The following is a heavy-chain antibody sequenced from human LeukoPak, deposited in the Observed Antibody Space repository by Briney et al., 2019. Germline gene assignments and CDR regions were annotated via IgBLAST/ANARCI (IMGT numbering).Heavy chain of an antibody. D-gene: IGHD3-22*01. Sequence: GGSLRLSCAASGFTFSSYWMSWVRQAPGKGLEWVANIKQDGSEKYYVDSGKGRFTISRDNAKNSLYLQMNSLRAEDTAVYYCARSMYYDSSGDSPDYWGQGTLVTVSS. J-gene: IGHJ4*02. CDR1: GFTFSSYW. CDR3: ARSMYYDSSGDSPDY. V-gene: IGHV3-7*01. CDR2: IKQDGSEK.